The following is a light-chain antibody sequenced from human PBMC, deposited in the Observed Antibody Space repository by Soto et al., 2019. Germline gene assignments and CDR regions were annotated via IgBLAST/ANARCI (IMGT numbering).Light chain of an antibody. CDR3: QQSNSFPFT. CDR1: QGVNSW. J-gene: IGKJ4*01. Sequence: DIQMTQSPSSVSASVGDSVTITCRASQGVNSWLAWYQQKPGKAPKLLLYAASTLHSGVPSRFTGRGSETHFTLTISSLEPEDFATYYCQQSNSFPFTFGGGTKVEI. V-gene: IGKV1D-12*01. CDR2: AAS.